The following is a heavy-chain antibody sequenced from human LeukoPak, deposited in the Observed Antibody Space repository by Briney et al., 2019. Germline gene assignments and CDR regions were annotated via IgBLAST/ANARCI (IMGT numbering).Heavy chain of an antibody. CDR2: IIPIFGTA. CDR1: GYTFTSYG. D-gene: IGHD3-9*01. Sequence: GASVKVSCKASGYTFTSYGISWVRQAPGQGLEWMGGIIPIFGTANYAQKFQGRVTITADESTSTAYMELSSLRSEGTAVYYCASDILTGYYKNYYYGMDVWGQGTTVTVSS. CDR3: ASDILTGYYKNYYYGMDV. V-gene: IGHV1-69*13. J-gene: IGHJ6*02.